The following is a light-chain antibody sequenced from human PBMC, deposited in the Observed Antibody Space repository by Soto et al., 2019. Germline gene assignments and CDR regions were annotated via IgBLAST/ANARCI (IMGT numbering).Light chain of an antibody. V-gene: IGKV1-6*01. J-gene: IGKJ1*01. Sequence: AIQMTQSPSSLSASLGDRVTITSRASQGIRGDLGWYQQKPGKAPKLLISARSTLQSGVPSRFSGRGSGTNFTLTISSLQPEDFATYYCIQDFISPLTVGQGTKVEL. CDR1: QGIRGD. CDR3: IQDFISPLT. CDR2: ARS.